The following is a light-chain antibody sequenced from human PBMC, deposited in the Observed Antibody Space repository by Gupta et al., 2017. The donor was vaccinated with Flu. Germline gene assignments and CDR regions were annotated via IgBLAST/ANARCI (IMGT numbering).Light chain of an antibody. CDR3: LFAYSGARDWV. V-gene: IGLV7-46*01. J-gene: IGLJ3*02. Sequence: TGAVTSGLYPHWYQQKPGQAPRTLIYDTSKKYSWTPARFSGSLLGDKAALTLSGAQPEDEADYYCLFAYSGARDWVFGGGTKLTVL. CDR1: TGAVTSGLY. CDR2: DTS.